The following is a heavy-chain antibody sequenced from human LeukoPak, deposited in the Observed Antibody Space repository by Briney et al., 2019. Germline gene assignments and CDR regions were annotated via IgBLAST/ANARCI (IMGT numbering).Heavy chain of an antibody. D-gene: IGHD4-23*01. CDR1: GFTFSGSA. Sequence: GGSLRLSCAASGFTFSGSAMHWVRQASGKGLEWVGRIRSKANSYATAYAASVKGRFTISRDDSKNTAYLQMNSLKTEDTAVYYCTRLPTTVVIEGKDIWGQGTMVTVSS. V-gene: IGHV3-73*01. CDR2: IRSKANSYAT. J-gene: IGHJ3*02. CDR3: TRLPTTVVIEGKDI.